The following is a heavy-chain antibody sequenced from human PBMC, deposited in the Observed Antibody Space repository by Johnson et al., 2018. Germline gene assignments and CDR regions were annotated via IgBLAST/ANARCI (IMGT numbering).Heavy chain of an antibody. D-gene: IGHD1-26*01. J-gene: IGHJ6*03. CDR2: IKQDGDEQ. V-gene: IGHV3-7*01. CDR3: AREGGGSYNFYYYYMDV. Sequence: VQLLESGGVLVQPGGSLRLSCAASGFTFSSYYMAWFRQAPGKGLEGVANIKQDGDEQFYLDSVQGRFTNSKNNAKNALFLQRNSLGVGDTAVYYCAREGGGSYNFYYYYMDVWGKGTTVTVS. CDR1: GFTFSSYY.